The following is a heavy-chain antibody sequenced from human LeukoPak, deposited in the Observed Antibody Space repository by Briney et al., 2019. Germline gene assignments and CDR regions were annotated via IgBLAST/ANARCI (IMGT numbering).Heavy chain of an antibody. CDR1: GFTFSSYD. D-gene: IGHD5-18*01. J-gene: IGHJ3*02. CDR3: AKAKEGYSYGQGAFDI. Sequence: GGSLRLSCAASGFTFSSYDMHWVRQAPGKGLEWVAVISYDGSNKYYADSVKGRFTISRDNSKNTPYLQMNSLRAEDTAVYYCAKAKEGYSYGQGAFDIWGQGTMVTVSS. CDR2: ISYDGSNK. V-gene: IGHV3-30*18.